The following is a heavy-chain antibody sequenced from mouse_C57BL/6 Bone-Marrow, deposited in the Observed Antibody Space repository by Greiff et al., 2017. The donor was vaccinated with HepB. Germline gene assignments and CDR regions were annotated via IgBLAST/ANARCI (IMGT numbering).Heavy chain of an antibody. Sequence: EVQVVESGEGLVKPGGSLKLSCAASGFTFSSYAMSWVRQTPEKRLEWVAYISSGGDYIYYADTVKGRFTISRDNARNTLYLQMSSLKSEDTAMYYCTRGGYYGSPDYWGQGTTLTVSS. V-gene: IGHV5-9-1*02. D-gene: IGHD1-1*01. CDR2: ISSGGDYI. J-gene: IGHJ2*01. CDR3: TRGGYYGSPDY. CDR1: GFTFSSYA.